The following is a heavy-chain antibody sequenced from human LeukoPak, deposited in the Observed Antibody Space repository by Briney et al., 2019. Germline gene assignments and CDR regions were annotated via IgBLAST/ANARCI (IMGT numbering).Heavy chain of an antibody. CDR3: AKDPDYGDGGY. D-gene: IGHD4-17*01. J-gene: IGHJ4*02. CDR1: GFTFSSYW. V-gene: IGHV3-7*03. CDR2: IKQDGSEK. Sequence: PGGSLRLSCAASGFTFSSYWMSWVRQAPGKGLEWVANIKQDGSEKYYVDSVKGRFTISRDNSKNTLYLQMNSLRAEDTAVYYCAKDPDYGDGGYWGQGTLVTVSS.